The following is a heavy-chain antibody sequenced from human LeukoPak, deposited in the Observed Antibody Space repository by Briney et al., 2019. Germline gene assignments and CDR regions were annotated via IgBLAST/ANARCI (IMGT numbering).Heavy chain of an antibody. J-gene: IGHJ4*02. V-gene: IGHV4-59*01. CDR1: GGSISSYY. CDR2: IYYSGST. Sequence: SETLSLTCTVSGGSISSYYWSWIRQPPGKGLEWIGYIYYSGSTNYNPSLKSRVIISVDTSKNQFSLKLSSVTAADTAVYYCAGDSGYDLHYWGQGTLVTVSS. D-gene: IGHD5-12*01. CDR3: AGDSGYDLHY.